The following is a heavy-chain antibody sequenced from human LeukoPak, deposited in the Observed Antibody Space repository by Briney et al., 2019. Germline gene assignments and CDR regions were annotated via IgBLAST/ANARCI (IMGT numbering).Heavy chain of an antibody. Sequence: ASVKVSCKASGYTFTSYYMHWVRQAPGQGLERMGIINPSGGSTSYAQKFQGRVTMTRDTSTSTVYMELSRLRSEDTAVYYCARDRDITEVWPNWFDPWGQGTLVTVSS. CDR3: ARDRDITEVWPNWFDP. V-gene: IGHV1-46*01. CDR2: INPSGGST. J-gene: IGHJ5*02. CDR1: GYTFTSYY. D-gene: IGHD1-20*01.